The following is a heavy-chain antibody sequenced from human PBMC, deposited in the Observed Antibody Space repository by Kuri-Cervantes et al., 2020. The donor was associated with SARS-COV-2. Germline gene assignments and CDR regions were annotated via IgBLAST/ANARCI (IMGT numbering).Heavy chain of an antibody. V-gene: IGHV4-39*01. CDR3: ARLDLLSVGGSGDDFDY. D-gene: IGHD3-10*01. Sequence: SETLSLTCTVSGGSISSGSYYWGWIRQPPGKGLEWIGSIHYSGSTYNNPSLKSRVTISVDTSKNQFSLKLSSVTAADTAVYYCARLDLLSVGGSGDDFDYWGQGTLVTVSS. J-gene: IGHJ4*02. CDR2: IHYSGST. CDR1: GGSISSGSYY.